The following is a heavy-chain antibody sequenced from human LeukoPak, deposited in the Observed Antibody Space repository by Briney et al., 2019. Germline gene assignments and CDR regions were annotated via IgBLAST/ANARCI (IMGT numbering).Heavy chain of an antibody. CDR3: ARVAYSGYGIEVCFDY. V-gene: IGHV1-69*05. CDR2: IIPIFGTA. CDR1: GGTFSSYA. J-gene: IGHJ4*02. D-gene: IGHD5-12*01. Sequence: ASVKVSCKASGGTFSSYAISWVRQAPGQGLEWMGGIIPIFGTANYAQKFQGRVTITTDESTSTAYMELSSLRSEDTAVYYCARVAYSGYGIEVCFDYWGQGTLVTVSS.